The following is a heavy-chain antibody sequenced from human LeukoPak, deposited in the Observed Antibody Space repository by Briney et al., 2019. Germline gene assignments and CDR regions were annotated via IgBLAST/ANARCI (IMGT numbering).Heavy chain of an antibody. CDR1: GFTFSSYG. CDR3: AKGDSPTDCSSTSCLPY. J-gene: IGHJ4*02. D-gene: IGHD2-2*01. Sequence: PGGSLRLSCAASGFTFSSYGMHWVRQAPGQGLEWVAYIRYDGSNKYYADSVKGRFTMSRDNSKNTLYLQMNSLRAEDTAVYYCAKGDSPTDCSSTSCLPYWGQGTLVTVSS. V-gene: IGHV3-30*02. CDR2: IRYDGSNK.